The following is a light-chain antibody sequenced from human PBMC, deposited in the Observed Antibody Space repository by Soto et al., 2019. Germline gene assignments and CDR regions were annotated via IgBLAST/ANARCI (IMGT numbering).Light chain of an antibody. Sequence: QSALTQPASVSGSPGQSISISCTGTSADVGHYDYVSWYQHLPGKAPKLIIYEVSNRPSGVSNRFSGSKSGNTASLTISGLQAEDEGDYYCSSHSRSVGLEVFGTGTKVTVL. CDR3: SSHSRSVGLEV. CDR2: EVS. V-gene: IGLV2-14*01. J-gene: IGLJ1*01. CDR1: SADVGHYDY.